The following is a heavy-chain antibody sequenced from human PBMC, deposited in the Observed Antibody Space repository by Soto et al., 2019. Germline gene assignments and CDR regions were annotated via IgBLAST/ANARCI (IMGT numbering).Heavy chain of an antibody. J-gene: IGHJ6*02. CDR3: SRAEFWRSYLSGGNYGMDV. CDR1: GYTFTGYY. V-gene: IGHV1-2*04. D-gene: IGHD3-16*01. Sequence: QVQLVQSGAEVKKPGASVKVSCKASGYTFTGYYMHWVRQAPGQGLEWMGWINPNSGGTNYAQKFQGWFTMTRDTSISTGYMELSRLRSDDTAVYYCSRAEFWRSYLSGGNYGMDVRGQGTKVTVSS. CDR2: INPNSGGT.